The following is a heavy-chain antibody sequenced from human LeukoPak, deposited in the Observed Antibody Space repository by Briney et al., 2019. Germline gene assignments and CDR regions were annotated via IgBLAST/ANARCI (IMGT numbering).Heavy chain of an antibody. CDR1: GFTFSSYA. D-gene: IGHD6-19*01. J-gene: IGHJ4*02. V-gene: IGHV3-30-3*01. CDR3: ARPYSSGWYGDFDY. CDR2: MSYDGNNK. Sequence: GGSLRLSCAASGFTFSSYAMHWVRQAPGKGQEWVTVMSYDGNNKYYADSVKGRFTISRDNSKNTLYLQMNGLRAEDTAVYYCARPYSSGWYGDFDYWGQGTLVTVSS.